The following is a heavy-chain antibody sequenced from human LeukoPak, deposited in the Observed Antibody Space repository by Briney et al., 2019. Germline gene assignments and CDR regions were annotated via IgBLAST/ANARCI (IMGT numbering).Heavy chain of an antibody. CDR1: GFTFSSYA. V-gene: IGHV3-23*01. CDR2: ISGSGGST. Sequence: PGGSLRLSCAASGFTFSSYAMSWVRQAPGKGLEWVSAISGSGGSTYYADSVKGRFTISRDNSKNTLYLQMNSLRAEDTAVYYCARDQQAIVRGELSFFPDYWGQGTLVTVSS. J-gene: IGHJ4*02. D-gene: IGHD3-16*02. CDR3: ARDQQAIVRGELSFFPDY.